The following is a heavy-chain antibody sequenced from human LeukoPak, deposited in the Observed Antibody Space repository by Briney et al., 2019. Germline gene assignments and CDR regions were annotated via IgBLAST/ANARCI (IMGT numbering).Heavy chain of an antibody. D-gene: IGHD3-22*01. CDR3: ARSTGHSGCDY. Sequence: PSETLSLTCTVSGGSISSYYWSWIRQPPGKGLEWIGYIYYSGSTNYNPSLKSRVTISVDTSKNQFSLKLSSVTAADTAVYYCARSTGHSGCDYWGQGTLVTVSS. CDR1: GGSISSYY. J-gene: IGHJ4*02. V-gene: IGHV4-59*08. CDR2: IYYSGST.